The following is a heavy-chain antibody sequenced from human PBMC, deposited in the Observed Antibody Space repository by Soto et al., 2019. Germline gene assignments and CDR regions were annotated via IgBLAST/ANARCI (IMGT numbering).Heavy chain of an antibody. J-gene: IGHJ6*03. CDR3: ARVFPGDYRDYYYYYMDV. D-gene: IGHD3-16*01. CDR1: GGSISSYY. V-gene: IGHV4-59*01. CDR2: IYYSGST. Sequence: SETLSLTCTVSGGSISSYYWSWIRQPPGKGLEWIGYIYYSGSTNYNPSLKSRVTISVDTSKNQFSLKLSSVTAADTAVYYCARVFPGDYRDYYYYYMDVWGKGTTVTVS.